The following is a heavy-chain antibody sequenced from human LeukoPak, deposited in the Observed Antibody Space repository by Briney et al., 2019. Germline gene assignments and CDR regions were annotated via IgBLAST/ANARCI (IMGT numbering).Heavy chain of an antibody. D-gene: IGHD3-3*01. V-gene: IGHV1-2*02. J-gene: IGHJ6*03. CDR1: GYTFTGYY. Sequence: GASVKVSCKASGYTFTGYYMHWVRQAPGQGLEWMGWINPNSGGTNYAQKFQGRVTMTRDTSISTAYMELSRLRSDDTAVYYCASSSVLRFLESEMYYYYYYMDVWGKGTTVTVSS. CDR2: INPNSGGT. CDR3: ASSSVLRFLESEMYYYYYYMDV.